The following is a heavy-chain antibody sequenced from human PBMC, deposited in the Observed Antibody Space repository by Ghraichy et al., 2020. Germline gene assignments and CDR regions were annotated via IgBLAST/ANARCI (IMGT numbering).Heavy chain of an antibody. CDR1: GGSISSYY. J-gene: IGHJ5*02. CDR2: IYYSGST. V-gene: IGHV4-59*01. CDR3: ARKYCSGGSCYTNWFDP. D-gene: IGHD2-15*01. Sequence: SETLSLTCTVSGGSISSYYWSWIRQPPGKGLEWIGYIYYSGSTNYNPSLKSRVTISVDTSKNQFSLKLSSVTAADTAVYYCARKYCSGGSCYTNWFDPWGQGTLVTVSS.